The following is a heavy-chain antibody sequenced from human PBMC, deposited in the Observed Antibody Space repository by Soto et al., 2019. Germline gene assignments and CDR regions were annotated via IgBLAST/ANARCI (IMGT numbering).Heavy chain of an antibody. V-gene: IGHV3-33*01. J-gene: IGHJ2*01. CDR2: IWNDGSQK. D-gene: IGHD6-13*01. Sequence: VQLVESGGGVVQPRRSLRLSCEASGFVYSNYAMHWVRQAPGKGPEWVALIWNDGSQKYYVDSVKGRFTISRDNSKNTLNLQMNSLRADDTAMYFCVRGIPSQYSSTWLYWHFDLWGPGTLVTVSS. CDR3: VRGIPSQYSSTWLYWHFDL. CDR1: GFVYSNYA.